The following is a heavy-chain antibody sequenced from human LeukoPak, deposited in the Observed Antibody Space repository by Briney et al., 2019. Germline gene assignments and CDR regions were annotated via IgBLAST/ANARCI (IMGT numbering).Heavy chain of an antibody. V-gene: IGHV4-39*01. CDR1: GGSISSSSYY. J-gene: IGHJ5*02. D-gene: IGHD4-17*01. CDR2: IYYSGST. CDR3: ARQIYGDYGNWFDP. Sequence: SETLSLTCTVSGGSISSSSYYWGWIRQPPGKGLEWIGSIYYSGSTYYNPSLKSRVTISADTSKNQFSLKLSSVTAADTAVYYCARQIYGDYGNWFDPWGQGTLVTVSS.